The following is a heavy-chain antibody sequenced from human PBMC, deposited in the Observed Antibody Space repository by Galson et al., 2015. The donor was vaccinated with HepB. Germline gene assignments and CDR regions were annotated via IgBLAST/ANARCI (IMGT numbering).Heavy chain of an antibody. CDR2: ISAKNGNT. Sequence: SVKVSCKASGYSFTNYGITWVRQAPGQGLEWMGWISAKNGNTKYAQKFQGRVTMTTDASTSTAYMELMSLRSDDTAVYYCARESKPCPWGDYWGQGTLVTVSS. CDR1: GYSFTNYG. D-gene: IGHD7-27*01. CDR3: ARESKPCPWGDY. J-gene: IGHJ4*02. V-gene: IGHV1-18*01.